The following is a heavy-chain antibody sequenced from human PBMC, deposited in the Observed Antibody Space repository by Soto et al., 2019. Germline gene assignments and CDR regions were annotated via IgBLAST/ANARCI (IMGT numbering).Heavy chain of an antibody. CDR1: GFTFSSYE. CDR2: ISSSGKTT. J-gene: IGHJ4*02. V-gene: IGHV3-48*03. CDR3: ARAYDSSGVFYTFLY. D-gene: IGHD3-22*01. Sequence: EVHLAESGGGLVQPGGSLRHSCAASGFTFSSYEMNWVRQAPGKGLEWVSHISSSGKTTYYADSVKGRFTISRDNAKNSLYLQMSSLRAEDTAVYYCARAYDSSGVFYTFLYWGLGTLVTVSS.